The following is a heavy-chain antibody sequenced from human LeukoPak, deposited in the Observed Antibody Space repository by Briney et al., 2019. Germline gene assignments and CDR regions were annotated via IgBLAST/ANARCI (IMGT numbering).Heavy chain of an antibody. Sequence: SETLSLTCAVYGGSFSGYYWSWIRQPPGKGLEWIGEINHSGSTNYNPSLKSRVTISVDTSKNQFSLKLSSVTAADTAVYYCARGRDYYYYMDVWGKGTTVTVSS. J-gene: IGHJ6*03. V-gene: IGHV4-34*01. CDR2: INHSGST. CDR3: ARGRDYYYYMDV. CDR1: GGSFSGYY.